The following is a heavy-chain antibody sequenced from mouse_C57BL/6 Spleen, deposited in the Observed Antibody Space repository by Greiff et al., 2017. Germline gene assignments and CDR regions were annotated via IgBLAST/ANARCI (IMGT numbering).Heavy chain of an antibody. CDR2: INPSTGGT. J-gene: IGHJ4*01. CDR3: ARGDSPGGY. CDR1: GYSFTGYY. Sequence: VHVKQSGPELVKPGASVKISCKASGYSFTGYYMNWVKQSPEKSLEWIGEINPSTGGTTYNQKFKAKATLTVDKSSSTAYMQLKSLTSEDSAVYYCARGDSPGGYWGQGTSVTVSS. V-gene: IGHV1-42*01.